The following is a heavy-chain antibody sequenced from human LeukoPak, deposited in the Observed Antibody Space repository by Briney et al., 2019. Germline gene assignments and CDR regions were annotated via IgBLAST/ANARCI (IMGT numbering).Heavy chain of an antibody. CDR2: INPNSGGT. D-gene: IGHD3/OR15-3a*01. J-gene: IGHJ4*02. Sequence: ASVKVSCKASGYTFNGYYMHWVRQAPGQGLEWMGWINPNSGGTNYAQKFQGRVTMTRDTSISTAYMELSRLASDDTAVYYCARDQNDLLVVLDYWGQGTLVTLSS. V-gene: IGHV1-2*02. CDR3: ARDQNDLLVVLDY. CDR1: GYTFNGYY.